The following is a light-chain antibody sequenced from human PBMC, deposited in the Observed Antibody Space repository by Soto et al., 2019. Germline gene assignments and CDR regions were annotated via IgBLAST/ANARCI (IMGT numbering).Light chain of an antibody. CDR3: SSYTSSSSVV. CDR2: DVS. Sequence: QSALTQPASVSGSPGQSITISCTGTSSDVGGYNHVSWYQQHPGKAPKLMIFDVSNRPSGVSNRFSGSKSGNTASLTISGLQAEDEADYHCSSYTSSSSVVFGGGTKLTVL. CDR1: SSDVGGYNH. V-gene: IGLV2-14*01. J-gene: IGLJ2*01.